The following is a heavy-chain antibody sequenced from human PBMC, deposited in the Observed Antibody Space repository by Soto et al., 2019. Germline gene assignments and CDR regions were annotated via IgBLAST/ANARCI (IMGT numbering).Heavy chain of an antibody. J-gene: IGHJ4*02. CDR3: ARESCSSTSCYKEYYFDL. Sequence: QVQLVQSGAEVKKPGSSVKVSCKASGGTFSGYAISWVRQAPGQGLEWMGEIIPMFGTSNYAQKFQGIVTITADESTSSAYMELSSMRSEDTDVDYCARESCSSTSCYKEYYFDLWGQGTLDTVSS. V-gene: IGHV1-69*01. CDR1: GGTFSGYA. CDR2: IIPMFGTS. D-gene: IGHD2-2*02.